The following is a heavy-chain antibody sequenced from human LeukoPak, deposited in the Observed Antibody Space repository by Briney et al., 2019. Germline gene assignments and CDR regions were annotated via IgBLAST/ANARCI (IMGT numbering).Heavy chain of an antibody. V-gene: IGHV1-18*01. J-gene: IGHJ4*02. CDR2: ISAYNGNT. D-gene: IGHD6-13*01. CDR1: GYTFNNYG. CDR3: ASGNSSWYDLSKY. Sequence: ASVKVSCKASGYTFNNYGIIWVRQAPGQGLEWMGWISAYNGNTNYAQNFQGRVTMTTDTSTSTVYMELRSLRSDDTAVYYCASGNSSWYDLSKYWGQGTLVTVSS.